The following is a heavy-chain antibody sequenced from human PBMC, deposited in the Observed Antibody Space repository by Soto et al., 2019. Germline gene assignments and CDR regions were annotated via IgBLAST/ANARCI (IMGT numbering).Heavy chain of an antibody. D-gene: IGHD3-22*01. CDR1: GFTFSSYA. J-gene: IGHJ4*02. V-gene: IGHV3-23*01. CDR2: ISGSGGST. Sequence: GGSLRLSCAASGFTFSSYAMSWVRQAPGKGLEWVSAISGSGGSTYYTDSVKGRFTISRDNSKNTLYLQMNSLRAEDTAVYYCAKDPRYDSSGYLWGQGTLVTVYS. CDR3: AKDPRYDSSGYL.